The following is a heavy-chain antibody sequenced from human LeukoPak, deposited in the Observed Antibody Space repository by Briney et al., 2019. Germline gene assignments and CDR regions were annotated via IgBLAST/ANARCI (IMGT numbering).Heavy chain of an antibody. CDR3: ARDRGVGSVDYYYGMDV. Sequence: ASVKVSCKASGGTFSSYAISWARQAPGQGLEWMGGIIPIFGTANYAQKFQGRVTITADESTSTAYMELSSLRSEDTAVYYCARDRGVGSVDYYYGMDVWGQGTTVTVSS. J-gene: IGHJ6*02. V-gene: IGHV1-69*13. CDR1: GGTFSSYA. D-gene: IGHD3-10*01. CDR2: IIPIFGTA.